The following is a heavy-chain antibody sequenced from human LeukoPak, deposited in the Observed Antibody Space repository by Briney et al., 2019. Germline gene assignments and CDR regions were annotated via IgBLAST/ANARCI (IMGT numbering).Heavy chain of an antibody. D-gene: IGHD1-26*01. CDR2: FNPSGGST. CDR1: GYTFTIYY. Sequence: ASVSVSCRASGYTFTIYYMHWVRQAPGQGREWMGIFNPSGGSTSYAQKFQGRVTMTRDTSTSTVYMELSSLRSEDTAVYYCARAQGGADYYYYGMDVWGQGTTVTVSS. V-gene: IGHV1-46*01. CDR3: ARAQGGADYYYYGMDV. J-gene: IGHJ6*02.